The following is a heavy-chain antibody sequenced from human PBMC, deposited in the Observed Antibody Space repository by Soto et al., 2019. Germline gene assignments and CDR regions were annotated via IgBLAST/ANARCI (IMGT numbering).Heavy chain of an antibody. D-gene: IGHD6-13*01. V-gene: IGHV1-46*01. CDR2: INLSGGST. Sequence: QVQLVQSGAEVKKPGASVRVSCTASGYTFTSYSIHWVRRAPGQGLEWMGLINLSGGSTHFAQKFRGRVTLTRDTSTSTVYMELSSLESEDTAVYYCARTLASAGNDYWCQGTLVTVSS. J-gene: IGHJ4*02. CDR1: GYTFTSYS. CDR3: ARTLASAGNDY.